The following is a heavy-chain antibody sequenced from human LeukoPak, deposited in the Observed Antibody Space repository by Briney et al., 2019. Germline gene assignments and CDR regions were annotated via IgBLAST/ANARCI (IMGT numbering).Heavy chain of an antibody. D-gene: IGHD3-3*01. Sequence: PGRSLRLSCEASGFTFSIFPMHWVRQAPGKGLEWVALISSGSEKYYADSVKGRFTISRDNSKNMLYLQMNSLRADDTAAYYCARDLELSAVYYFDSWGQGTLVIVSS. CDR3: ARDLELSAVYYFDS. CDR2: ISSGSEK. J-gene: IGHJ4*02. V-gene: IGHV3-30*04. CDR1: GFTFSIFP.